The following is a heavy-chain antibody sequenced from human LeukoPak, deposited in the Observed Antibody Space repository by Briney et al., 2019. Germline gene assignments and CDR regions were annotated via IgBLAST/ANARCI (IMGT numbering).Heavy chain of an antibody. CDR2: IHWDDDK. Sequence: SGPTLVNPTQTLTLTCTFSGFSLSTSGVGVGWLRQPPGKALEWLALIHWDDDKRYSPSLKSRLTITKDTSKNQVVLTMTNTDPVDTATYYCARRGYYYDSGSYYRGLWFDPWGQGTLVTVSS. CDR1: GFSLSTSGVG. D-gene: IGHD3-10*01. CDR3: ARRGYYYDSGSYYRGLWFDP. J-gene: IGHJ5*02. V-gene: IGHV2-5*02.